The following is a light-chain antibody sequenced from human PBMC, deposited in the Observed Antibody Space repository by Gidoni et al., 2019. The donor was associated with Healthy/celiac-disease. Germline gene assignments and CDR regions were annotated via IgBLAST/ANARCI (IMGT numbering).Light chain of an antibody. Sequence: QSVLTQPPSASGTPGQRVTISCSGRSSNIGSHYVYCYQQLPGTAPKLLIYRNNQRPSGVPDRFSGSKSGTSASLAISGLRSEDEADYYCAAWDDSLSGWVFGGGTKLTVL. J-gene: IGLJ3*02. V-gene: IGLV1-47*01. CDR3: AAWDDSLSGWV. CDR1: SSNIGSHY. CDR2: RNN.